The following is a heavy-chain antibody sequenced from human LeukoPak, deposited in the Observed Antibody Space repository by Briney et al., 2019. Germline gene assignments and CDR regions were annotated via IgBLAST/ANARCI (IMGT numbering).Heavy chain of an antibody. V-gene: IGHV3-48*02. CDR2: ISSSSTSI. J-gene: IGHJ4*02. D-gene: IGHD2-15*01. Sequence: GGSLRLSCAASGFTFSIDSMNWGRQAPGKGLEWVSYISSSSTSIYYADSVKGRFAISRDNAKNSLYLQMNSLRDEDTAVYYCASTYWSRGSCRFDYWGQGTLVTVSS. CDR3: ASTYWSRGSCRFDY. CDR1: GFTFSIDS.